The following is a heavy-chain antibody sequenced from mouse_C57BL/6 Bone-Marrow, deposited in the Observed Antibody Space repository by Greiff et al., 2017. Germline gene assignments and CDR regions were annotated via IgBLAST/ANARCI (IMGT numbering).Heavy chain of an antibody. CDR2: ISYDGSN. Sequence: EVQVVESGPGLVQPSQSLSLTCSVTGYSITSGYYWNWIRQFPGNQLEWMGYISYDGSNNYNPSLKNRISITRDTSKNLFFLKLNSVTTEDTATYYCARVGSSYFDYWGQGTTLTVSS. CDR1: GYSITSGYY. D-gene: IGHD1-3*01. CDR3: ARVGSSYFDY. J-gene: IGHJ2*01. V-gene: IGHV3-6*01.